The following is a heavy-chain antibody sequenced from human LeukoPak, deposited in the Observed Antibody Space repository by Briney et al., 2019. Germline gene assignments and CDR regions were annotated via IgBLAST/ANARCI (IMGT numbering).Heavy chain of an antibody. CDR1: DGSINGYY. D-gene: IGHD3-16*02. V-gene: IGHV4-59*08. CDR3: ARHFKGSFYFDY. Sequence: SGTLSLTCTVSDGSINGYYWTWIRQPPGKGLEWIGFIYYSGSTNYNPSLKSRVTMSVDTSKNQFSLNLSSVTAADTAIYYCARHFKGSFYFDYWGQGTLVTVSS. CDR2: IYYSGST. J-gene: IGHJ4*02.